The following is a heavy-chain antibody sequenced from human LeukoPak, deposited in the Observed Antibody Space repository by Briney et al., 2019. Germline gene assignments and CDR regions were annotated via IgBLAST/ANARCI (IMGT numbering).Heavy chain of an antibody. V-gene: IGHV4-39*01. CDR1: GGSISSTNYY. CDR3: ARRRGSWNFDY. CDR2: IYYSGST. J-gene: IGHJ4*02. D-gene: IGHD1-1*01. Sequence: SETLPLTCTVSGGSISSTNYYWGWIRQPPGTGLEWIGSIYYSGSTYYNPSLKSRVTISVDTSKNQFSLTLSSVTTADTAVYYCARRRGSWNFDYWGQGTLVTVSS.